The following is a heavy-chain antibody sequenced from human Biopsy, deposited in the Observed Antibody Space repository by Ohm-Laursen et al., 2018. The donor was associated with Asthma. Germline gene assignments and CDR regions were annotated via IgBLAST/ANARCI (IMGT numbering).Heavy chain of an antibody. V-gene: IGHV1-3*01. D-gene: IGHD3-9*01. Sequence: AASVKVSCKTSGYTFINYAIHWVRQAPRQRLEWMGWINAGDGNTKYSQKFQGRVTISRDTSASTAYMDLSSLRSEDTAVYYCARTYYDFLTGQVIDAFAIWGQGTMVTVSS. CDR3: ARTYYDFLTGQVIDAFAI. J-gene: IGHJ3*02. CDR1: GYTFINYA. CDR2: INAGDGNT.